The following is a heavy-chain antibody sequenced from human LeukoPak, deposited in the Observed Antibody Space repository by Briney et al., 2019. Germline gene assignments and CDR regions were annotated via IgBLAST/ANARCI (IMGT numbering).Heavy chain of an antibody. CDR1: GGSLISTTYY. CDR3: AREGPTAMATKSYYYYYMDV. CDR2: IYYSGST. J-gene: IGHJ6*03. D-gene: IGHD5-18*01. Sequence: PSETLSLTCAVSGGSLISTTYYWGWIRQPPGKGLEWIGSIYYSGSTYYNPSLKSRVTVSVDMSKNQFSLKLSSVTAADTAVYYCAREGPTAMATKSYYYYYMDVWGKGTTVTVSS. V-gene: IGHV4-39*07.